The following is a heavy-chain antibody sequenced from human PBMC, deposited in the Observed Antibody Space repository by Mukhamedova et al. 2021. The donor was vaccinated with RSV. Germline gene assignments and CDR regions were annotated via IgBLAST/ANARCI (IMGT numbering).Heavy chain of an antibody. Sequence: GKGLEWIGYIYYGGSTYYNPSLKSRVTISVDTSKNQFSLKLSSVTAADTAVYYCARGYDAFDIWGLGTEVTVSS. D-gene: IGHD1-1*01. CDR3: ARGYDAFDI. CDR2: IYYGGST. J-gene: IGHJ3*02. V-gene: IGHV4-31*02.